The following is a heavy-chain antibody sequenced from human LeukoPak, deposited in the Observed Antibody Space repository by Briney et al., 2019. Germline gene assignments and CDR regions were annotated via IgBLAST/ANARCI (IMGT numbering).Heavy chain of an antibody. J-gene: IGHJ5*02. V-gene: IGHV4-59*01. D-gene: IGHD2-15*01. CDR2: IYYSGST. Sequence: SETLSLTCTVSGGSISSYYWSWIRQPPGKGLEWIGYIYYSGSTNYNPSLKSRVTISVDTSKNQFSLKLSSVTAADTAVYYCARGGGYCSGGSCHPANWFDPWGQGTLVTVSS. CDR1: GGSISSYY. CDR3: ARGGGYCSGGSCHPANWFDP.